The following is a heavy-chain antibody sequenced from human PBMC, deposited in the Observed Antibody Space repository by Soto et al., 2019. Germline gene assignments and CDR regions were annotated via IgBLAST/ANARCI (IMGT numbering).Heavy chain of an antibody. Sequence: QVQRVESGGGVVQPGRSLRLSCAASGFTFSSYAMHWVRQAPGKGLEWVAVISYDGSNKYYADSVKGRFTISRDNSKNTLYLQMNSLRADDTAVYYCARDRQGISGYSYYYYGMDVWGQWTTVTVSS. CDR1: GFTFSSYA. J-gene: IGHJ6*02. CDR2: ISYDGSNK. CDR3: ARDRQGISGYSYYYYGMDV. D-gene: IGHD5-18*01. V-gene: IGHV3-30-3*01.